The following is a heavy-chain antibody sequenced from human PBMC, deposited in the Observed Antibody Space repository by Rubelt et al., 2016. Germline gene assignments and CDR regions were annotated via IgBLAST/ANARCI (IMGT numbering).Heavy chain of an antibody. V-gene: IGHV1-3*01. CDR1: GYTFTSYA. Sequence: QVQLVQSGAEVKKPGASVKVSCKASGYTFTSYAMHWVRQAPGQRLEWMGWINAGNGNTKYSQKFQGIVTITRDTSGSTAYMELSSLRSEDTAVYYCARSKDTAMVTDADWYFDLWGRGTLVTVSS. CDR2: INAGNGNT. D-gene: IGHD5-18*01. J-gene: IGHJ2*01. CDR3: ARSKDTAMVTDADWYFDL.